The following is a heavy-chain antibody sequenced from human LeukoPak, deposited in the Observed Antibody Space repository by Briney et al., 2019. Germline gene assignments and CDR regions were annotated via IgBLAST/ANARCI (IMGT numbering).Heavy chain of an antibody. V-gene: IGHV3-66*01. CDR1: GFTVSSNF. J-gene: IGHJ4*02. Sequence: GGSLRLSCAASGFTVSSNFMTWVRQAPGKGLEWVSVIQSGGSTYYADSVKGRFTNSRDSSKNTVFLQMNSLTAEDTAVYYCARGTATSSQPFDYWGQGTLVTVSS. D-gene: IGHD2-21*02. CDR2: IQSGGST. CDR3: ARGTATSSQPFDY.